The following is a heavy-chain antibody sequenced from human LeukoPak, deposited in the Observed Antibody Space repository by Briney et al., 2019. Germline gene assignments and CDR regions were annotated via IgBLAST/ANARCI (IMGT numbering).Heavy chain of an antibody. CDR2: IRYDGSNK. CDR3: AKRALPYSSSWAGDY. J-gene: IGHJ4*02. D-gene: IGHD6-13*01. Sequence: GGSLRLSCAASGFTFSDYGMHWVRQAPGKGLEWVAFIRYDGSNKYYADSVKDRFTISRDNSKNTLYLQMNSLRAEDTAVYYCAKRALPYSSSWAGDYWGQGTLVTVSS. V-gene: IGHV3-30*02. CDR1: GFTFSDYG.